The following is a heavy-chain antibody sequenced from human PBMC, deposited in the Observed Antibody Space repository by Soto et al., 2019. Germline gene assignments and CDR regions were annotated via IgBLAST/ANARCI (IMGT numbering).Heavy chain of an antibody. CDR1: GGSISSYY. Sequence: SETLSLTCTVSGGSISSYYWSWIRQPPGKGLEWIGYIYYSGSTNYNPSLKSRVTISVDTSKNQFSLKLSSVTAADTAVYYCARGRDDYGDYEYYYYGMDVWGQGTTVTVSS. CDR2: IYYSGST. J-gene: IGHJ6*02. V-gene: IGHV4-59*01. CDR3: ARGRDDYGDYEYYYYGMDV. D-gene: IGHD4-17*01.